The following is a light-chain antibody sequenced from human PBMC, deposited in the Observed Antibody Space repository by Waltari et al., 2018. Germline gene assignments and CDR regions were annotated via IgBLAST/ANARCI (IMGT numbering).Light chain of an antibody. CDR2: DVS. V-gene: IGLV2-14*03. Sequence: QSALTQPASVSGSPGQSITISCTGTSSDVGGYNYVSWDKQYPGKAPKLMIYDVSYRPSGVSNRFSGSKSGNTASLTISGLQAEDEADYYCSSYRSSSPYVFGTGTKVTVL. CDR1: SSDVGGYNY. CDR3: SSYRSSSPYV. J-gene: IGLJ1*01.